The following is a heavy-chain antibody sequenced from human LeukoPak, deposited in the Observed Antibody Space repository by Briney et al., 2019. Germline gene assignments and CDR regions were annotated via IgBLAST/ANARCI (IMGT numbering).Heavy chain of an antibody. CDR3: ARGLDVSYFDY. D-gene: IGHD2/OR15-2a*01. CDR1: GFTVSSNY. J-gene: IGHJ4*02. CDR2: IYSGGGT. V-gene: IGHV3-53*01. Sequence: EGSLRLSCAASGFTVSSNYMSWVRQAPGKGLEWVSVIYSGGGTYYADSVKGRFTISRDNSKNTLYLQMNSLRAEDTAVYYCARGLDVSYFDYWGQGTLVTVSS.